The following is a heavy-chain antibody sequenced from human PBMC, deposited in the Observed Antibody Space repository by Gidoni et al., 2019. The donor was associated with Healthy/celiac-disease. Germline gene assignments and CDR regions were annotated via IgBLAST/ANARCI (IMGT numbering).Heavy chain of an antibody. CDR2: IYYSGST. D-gene: IGHD3-10*01. CDR1: GCSISSSSYY. J-gene: IGHJ4*02. V-gene: IGHV4-39*01. Sequence: QLQLQESGPGLVKPSETLSLTCTVSGCSISSSSYYWGWIRQPPGKGLEWIGSIYYSGSTYYNPSLKSRVTISVDTSKNQFSLKLSSVTAADTAVYYCARQGDPGDYFDYWGQGTLVTVSS. CDR3: ARQGDPGDYFDY.